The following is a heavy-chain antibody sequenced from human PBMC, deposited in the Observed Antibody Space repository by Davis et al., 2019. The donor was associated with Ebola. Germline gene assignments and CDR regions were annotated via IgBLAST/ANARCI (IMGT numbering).Heavy chain of an antibody. CDR2: IIPILGIA. CDR1: GYTFTSYY. V-gene: IGHV1-69*02. CDR3: ARSTPQVVFDY. J-gene: IGHJ4*02. Sequence: SVKVSCKASGYTFTSYYMHWVRQAPGQGLEWMGRIIPILGIANYAQKFQGRVTITADESTSTAYMELSSLRSEDTAVYYCARSTPQVVFDYWGQGTLVTVSS.